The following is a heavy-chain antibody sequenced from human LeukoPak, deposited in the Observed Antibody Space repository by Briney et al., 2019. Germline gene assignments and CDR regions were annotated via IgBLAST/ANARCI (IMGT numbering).Heavy chain of an antibody. Sequence: SETLSLTCTVSGASISSSYCTWIRQPAGEGLKWIGRISTGGSTTYNPSFKSRVTMSVDMSKNQFSLKLTSVTAADTAVYYCARDQTYYVSSGYYYVTYLQHWGQGILVTVSS. CDR3: ARDQTYYVSSGYYYVTYLQH. CDR1: GASISSSY. D-gene: IGHD3-22*01. V-gene: IGHV4-4*07. J-gene: IGHJ1*01. CDR2: ISTGGST.